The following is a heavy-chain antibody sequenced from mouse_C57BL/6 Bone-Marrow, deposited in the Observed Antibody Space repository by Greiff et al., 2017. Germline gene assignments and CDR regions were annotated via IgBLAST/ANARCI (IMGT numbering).Heavy chain of an antibody. CDR3: ARGDYYGSTYYAMDY. D-gene: IGHD1-1*01. CDR1: GFTFSSYA. Sequence: EVKLMESGGGLVKPGGSLKLSCAASGFTFSSYAMSWVRQTPEKRLEWVATISDGGSYTYYPDNVKGRFTISRDNAKNNLYLQLSHLKSEDNAMYYCARGDYYGSTYYAMDYWGQGTSVTVSS. V-gene: IGHV5-4*03. J-gene: IGHJ4*01. CDR2: ISDGGSYT.